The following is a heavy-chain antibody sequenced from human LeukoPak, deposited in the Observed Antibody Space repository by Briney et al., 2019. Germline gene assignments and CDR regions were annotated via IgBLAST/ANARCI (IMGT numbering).Heavy chain of an antibody. D-gene: IGHD3-22*01. CDR2: IRSKTYGGTT. Sequence: GGSLRLSCTASGFTFDDYAMSWFRQAPVKGLEWVGFIRSKTYGGTTEYAASVKGRFTISRDDSKSIAYLQMNSLKTEDTAVYYCTRDDDSSGYYSNDYWGQGTLVTVSS. CDR3: TRDDDSSGYYSNDY. CDR1: GFTFDDYA. J-gene: IGHJ4*02. V-gene: IGHV3-49*03.